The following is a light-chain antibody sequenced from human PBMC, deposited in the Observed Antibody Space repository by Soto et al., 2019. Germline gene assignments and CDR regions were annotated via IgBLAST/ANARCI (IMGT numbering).Light chain of an antibody. CDR2: GNS. J-gene: IGLJ2*01. CDR1: SFNIGAGYD. V-gene: IGLV1-40*01. CDR3: QSYDSSLSGSV. Sequence: QSVLTQPPSVSGAPGQRVTISCTGSSFNIGAGYDVHWYQQLPGTAPKLIIYGNSNRPSGVPDRFSGSKSGTSASLAITGLQAEDEADYYCQSYDSSLSGSVFGGGTKLTVL.